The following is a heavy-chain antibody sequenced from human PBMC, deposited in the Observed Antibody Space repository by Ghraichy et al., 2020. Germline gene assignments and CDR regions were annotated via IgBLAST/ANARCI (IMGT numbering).Heavy chain of an antibody. V-gene: IGHV3-74*01. D-gene: IGHD3-10*01. Sequence: GGSLRLSWAASGFTFSSYWMHWVRQAPGKGLVWVSRINSDGSSTSYADSVKGRFTISRDNAKNTLYLQMNSLRAEDTAVYYCARDRTYYYGSGSYGYYYYGIDVWGQGTTVTVSS. J-gene: IGHJ6*02. CDR2: INSDGSST. CDR1: GFTFSSYW. CDR3: ARDRTYYYGSGSYGYYYYGIDV.